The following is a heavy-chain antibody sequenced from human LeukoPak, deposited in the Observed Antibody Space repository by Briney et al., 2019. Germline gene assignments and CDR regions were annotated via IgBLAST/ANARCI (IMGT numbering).Heavy chain of an antibody. D-gene: IGHD2-8*01. Sequence: PSETLSLTCAVYGGSFSGYYWSWIRQPPGKGLEWIGETNHSGSTNYNPSLKSRVTISVDTSKNQFSLKLSSVTAADTAVYYCARFPYCTNGVCPFDYWGQGTLVTVSS. V-gene: IGHV4-34*01. CDR2: TNHSGST. CDR3: ARFPYCTNGVCPFDY. J-gene: IGHJ4*02. CDR1: GGSFSGYY.